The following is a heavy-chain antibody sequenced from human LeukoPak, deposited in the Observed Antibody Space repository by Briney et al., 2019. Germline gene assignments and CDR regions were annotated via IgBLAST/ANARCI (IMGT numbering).Heavy chain of an antibody. CDR3: ARVWGGRITMIRGVIQLDY. CDR2: INGGNGNT. Sequence: ASVKVSCKASGYTFTSYAMHWVRQAPGQRLEWMGWINGGNGNTKYSQKFQGRVTMTTDTSTSTGYMELRSLRSDDTAIYYCARVWGGRITMIRGVIQLDYWGQGTLVTVSS. CDR1: GYTFTSYA. D-gene: IGHD3-10*01. V-gene: IGHV1-3*01. J-gene: IGHJ4*02.